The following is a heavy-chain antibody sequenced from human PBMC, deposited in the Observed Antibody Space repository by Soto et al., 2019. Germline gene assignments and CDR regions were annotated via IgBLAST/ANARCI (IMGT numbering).Heavy chain of an antibody. CDR1: GFTFSSYA. CDR3: ARVIAVAAHDACDI. D-gene: IGHD6-19*01. Sequence: QVQLVESGGGVVQPGRSLRLSCAASGFTFSSYAMHWVRQAPGKGLEWVAVISYDGSSNYHADSVKGRFTISRDNSKNSRYLKMNRLRGEDTAVYYCARVIAVAAHDACDIWGQGTMVTVSS. J-gene: IGHJ3*02. CDR2: ISYDGSSN. V-gene: IGHV3-30-3*01.